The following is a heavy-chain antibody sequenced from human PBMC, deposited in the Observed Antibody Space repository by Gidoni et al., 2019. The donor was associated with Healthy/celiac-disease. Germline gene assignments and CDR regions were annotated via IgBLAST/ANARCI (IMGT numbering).Heavy chain of an antibody. Sequence: QVQLVESGGGVVQPGRSLRLSCAASGFTFSRYGMHWVRQAPGKGLEWVAVIWYDGSKKYYADSVKGRFTISRDNSKNTLYLQMNSLRAEDTAVYYCARGAMGYSYGYFYWGQGTLVTVSS. CDR3: ARGAMGYSYGYFY. D-gene: IGHD5-18*01. J-gene: IGHJ4*02. V-gene: IGHV3-33*01. CDR1: GFTFSRYG. CDR2: IWYDGSKK.